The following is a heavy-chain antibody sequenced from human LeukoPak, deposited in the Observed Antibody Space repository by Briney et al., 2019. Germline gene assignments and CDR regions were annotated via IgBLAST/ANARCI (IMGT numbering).Heavy chain of an antibody. CDR3: ARRVYGDYLDY. Sequence: GGSLRLSCAASGFTFSSYSTNWVRQAPGKGLEWVSYISSSSSTIYYADSVKGRFTISRDNAKNSLYLQMNSLRAEDTAVYYCARRVYGDYLDYWGQGTLVTVSS. CDR1: GFTFSSYS. CDR2: ISSSSSTI. J-gene: IGHJ4*02. V-gene: IGHV3-48*04. D-gene: IGHD4-17*01.